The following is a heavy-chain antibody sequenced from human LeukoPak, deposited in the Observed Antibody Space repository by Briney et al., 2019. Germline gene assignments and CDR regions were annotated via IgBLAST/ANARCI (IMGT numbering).Heavy chain of an antibody. D-gene: IGHD2-21*02. Sequence: SVKVPCKASGGTFSSYAISWVRQAPGQGLEWMGGIIPIFGTANYAQKFQGRVTITADESTSTAYMELSSLRSEDTAVYYCARVNCGGDCYSGYFDYWGQGTLVTVSS. CDR3: ARVNCGGDCYSGYFDY. J-gene: IGHJ4*02. CDR1: GGTFSSYA. CDR2: IIPIFGTA. V-gene: IGHV1-69*13.